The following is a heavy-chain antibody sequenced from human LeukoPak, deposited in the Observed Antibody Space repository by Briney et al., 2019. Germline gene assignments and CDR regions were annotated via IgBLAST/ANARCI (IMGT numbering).Heavy chain of an antibody. V-gene: IGHV4-61*02. J-gene: IGHJ4*02. CDR3: ARGRSSSWYFLDY. Sequence: PSETLSLTCTVSGGSISSGSHYWSWIRQPAGKGLEWVGRSDTSGSTNYNPSLKSRVTISIDTSKNQFTLKLSSVTAADTAVYYCARGRSSSWYFLDYWGQGTLVTVSS. CDR1: GGSISSGSHY. CDR2: SDTSGST. D-gene: IGHD6-13*01.